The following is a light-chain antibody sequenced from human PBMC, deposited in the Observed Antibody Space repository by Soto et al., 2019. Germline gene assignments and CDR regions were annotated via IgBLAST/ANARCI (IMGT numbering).Light chain of an antibody. V-gene: IGKV3-20*01. CDR1: QSLSVSY. CDR3: HQFGDSPQT. CDR2: GTS. Sequence: EIVLTQSPGTLSLSPGDRATLSCRASQSLSVSYMVWYQQRPGQAPRLLIYGTSTRAAGVPDRFSGSGSGTDFTLAISRLEPEDFAVYYCHQFGDSPQTFGQGTTVEI. J-gene: IGKJ1*01.